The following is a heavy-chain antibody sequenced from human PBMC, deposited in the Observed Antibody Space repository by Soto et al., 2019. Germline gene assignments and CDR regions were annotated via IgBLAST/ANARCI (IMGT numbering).Heavy chain of an antibody. D-gene: IGHD3-22*01. CDR1: GFTFSSYS. J-gene: IGHJ4*02. CDR3: ARGDYDSSGSNPYFDY. Sequence: GGSLRLSCAASGFTFSSYSMNWVRQAPGKGLEWVSSISSSSSYIYYADSVKGRFTISRDNAKNSLYLQMNSLRAEDTAVYYCARGDYDSSGSNPYFDYWGQGTLVTVSS. V-gene: IGHV3-21*01. CDR2: ISSSSSYI.